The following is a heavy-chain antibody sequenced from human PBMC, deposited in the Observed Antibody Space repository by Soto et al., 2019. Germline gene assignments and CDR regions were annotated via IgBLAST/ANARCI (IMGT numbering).Heavy chain of an antibody. CDR1: GGSISRSDYY. Sequence: QVQLQESGPGLVKPSQTLSLTCTVSGGSISRSDYYWSWIRQHPGKGLEWTGYIYYSGSTYYNPSLKSRVTMSVDTSKNQLSLKLSSLTAADTAVYYCARSDSRGWPFLVDSWGQGILVTVSS. CDR2: IYYSGST. V-gene: IGHV4-31*03. CDR3: ARSDSRGWPFLVDS. J-gene: IGHJ4*02. D-gene: IGHD3-22*01.